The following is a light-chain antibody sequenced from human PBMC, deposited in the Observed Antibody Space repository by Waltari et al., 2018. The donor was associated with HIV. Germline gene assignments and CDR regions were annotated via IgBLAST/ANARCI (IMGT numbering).Light chain of an antibody. CDR2: GAS. Sequence: IVLTQSPAILSGSPGERVTLSCRASQSIRGDFAWYQQKPGQSPRVLIYGASTRATGVPATFSGSGSGTDFTLTISGLQVDDFVVYYCQHYHSWPGTFGQGTKVEV. V-gene: IGKV3-15*01. CDR1: QSIRGD. J-gene: IGKJ1*01. CDR3: QHYHSWPGT.